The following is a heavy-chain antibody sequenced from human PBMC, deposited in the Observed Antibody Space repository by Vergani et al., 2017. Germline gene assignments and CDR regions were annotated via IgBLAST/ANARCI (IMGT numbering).Heavy chain of an antibody. CDR2: ISYDGNKK. CDR1: GFTFSSNG. V-gene: IGHV3-30*03. D-gene: IGHD1-1*01. CDR3: ARDFLTRVTTLDYYYMGV. Sequence: QVQLVESGGGVVQPGRSLRLSCAASGFTFSSNGMHWVRQAPGKGLEWVAVISYDGNKKNYADSVKGRFTISRDNSKNTLYLEMNALRAEDTAVYYCARDFLTRVTTLDYYYMGVWGKGTTVTVSS. J-gene: IGHJ6*03.